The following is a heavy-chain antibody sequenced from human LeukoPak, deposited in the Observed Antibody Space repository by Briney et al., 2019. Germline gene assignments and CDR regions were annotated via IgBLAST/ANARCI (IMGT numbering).Heavy chain of an antibody. CDR2: ISSSSIYI. J-gene: IGHJ6*04. V-gene: IGHV3-21*01. CDR3: AELGITMIGGV. D-gene: IGHD3-10*02. Sequence: GGSLRLSCAASGFTFSTYSMNWVRQAPGKGLEWVSSISSSSIYIYYADSVKGRFTISRDNAKNSLYLQINSLRAEDTAVYYCAELGITMIGGVWGKGTTVTISS. CDR1: GFTFSTYS.